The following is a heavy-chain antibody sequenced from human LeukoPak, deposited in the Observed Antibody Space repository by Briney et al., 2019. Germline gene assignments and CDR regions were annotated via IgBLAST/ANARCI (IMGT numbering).Heavy chain of an antibody. CDR1: GGSISRSNW. Sequence: PSGTLSLTCAVSGGSISRSNWWSWVRQPPGKGLEWIGEIYHSGSTNYNPSLKSRVTISVDKSKSQFSLKLSSVAAADTAVYYCTRGSIAYYYMDVWGKGTTVTISS. CDR3: TRGSIAYYYMDV. V-gene: IGHV4-4*02. D-gene: IGHD3-22*01. J-gene: IGHJ6*03. CDR2: IYHSGST.